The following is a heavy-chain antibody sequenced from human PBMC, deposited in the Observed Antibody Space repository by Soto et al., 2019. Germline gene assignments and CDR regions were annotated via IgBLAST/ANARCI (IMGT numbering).Heavy chain of an antibody. V-gene: IGHV3-48*04. CDR1: GFSFRSYS. J-gene: IGHJ4*02. D-gene: IGHD2-8*01. CDR3: ARELEYCSNGVCYPYFDS. CDR2: ISSSSYTI. Sequence: GGSLRLSCAASGFSFRSYSMNWVRQAPGKGLEWLSDISSSSYTIYYADSVKGRFTISRDNAKNSLYLQMDSLGAEDTAVYYCARELEYCSNGVCYPYFDSWGQGTLVTVSS.